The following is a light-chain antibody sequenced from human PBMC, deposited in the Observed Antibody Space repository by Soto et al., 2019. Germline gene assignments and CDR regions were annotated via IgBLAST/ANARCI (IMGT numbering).Light chain of an antibody. Sequence: EIVLTQSPATLSLSPGERATLSCRASQSVSSYLAWYQQKPGQAPRLLIYDVSNRATGIPARFSGGGSGTDFTLTISSLEPEDFAVYYCQQRSNWPPEPTFGGGTKVEIK. CDR3: QQRSNWPPEPT. CDR2: DVS. J-gene: IGKJ4*01. V-gene: IGKV3-11*01. CDR1: QSVSSY.